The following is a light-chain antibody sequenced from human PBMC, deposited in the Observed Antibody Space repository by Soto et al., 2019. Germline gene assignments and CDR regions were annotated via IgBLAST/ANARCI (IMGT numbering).Light chain of an antibody. Sequence: ENVLTLSPSTLSLSPGERATLSCRASQSVSFYLAWYQQKPGQAPRLLIYDASNRATGIPARFSGSGSGTDFTLTISSLQSEDLAVYYCQQYNNWPRTFGQGTKVDIK. V-gene: IGKV3-11*01. CDR3: QQYNNWPRT. J-gene: IGKJ1*01. CDR1: QSVSFY. CDR2: DAS.